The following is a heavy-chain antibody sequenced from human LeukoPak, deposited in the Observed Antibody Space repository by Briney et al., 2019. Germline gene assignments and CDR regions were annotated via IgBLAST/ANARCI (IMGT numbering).Heavy chain of an antibody. V-gene: IGHV3-74*01. J-gene: IGHJ4*02. CDR3: ARDYGEVATILDY. CDR2: INSAGSST. Sequence: PGGSLRLSCAASGFTFSSYWMHWVRQAPGKGLVWVSRINSAGSSTSYADSVKGRFTISRDNAKNTLYPQMNSLRAGDTAVYYCARDYGEVATILDYWGQGTLVTVSS. D-gene: IGHD5-12*01. CDR1: GFTFSSYW.